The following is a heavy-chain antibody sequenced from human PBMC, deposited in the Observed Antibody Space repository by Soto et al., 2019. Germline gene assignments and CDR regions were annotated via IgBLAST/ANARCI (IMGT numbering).Heavy chain of an antibody. D-gene: IGHD1-26*01. J-gene: IGHJ4*02. CDR3: AKPRNTGSYFDY. Sequence: GGSLRLSCAASGFNFGNYAISWVRQAPGKGPEWVSSIGGGGSTYYADSVKGRFTISRDNSKNTVFLQMSTLRADDAAVYYCAKPRNTGSYFDYWGQGTLVTVSS. CDR2: IGGGGST. CDR1: GFNFGNYA. V-gene: IGHV3-23*01.